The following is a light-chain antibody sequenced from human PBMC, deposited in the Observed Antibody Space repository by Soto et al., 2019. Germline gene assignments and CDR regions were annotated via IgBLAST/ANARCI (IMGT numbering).Light chain of an antibody. V-gene: IGLV1-40*01. Sequence: QSFLTQALSVSLAPGQWVSFSCTGGSSNIGAGYAVHWSLPLPGTAPKILISATHNPPSGVPDRFSGSKSGTSASLAITGLQAEDEADYYYQAYASSRSTLDAFGTATKVTVL. CDR1: SSNIGAGYA. CDR3: QAYASSRSTLDA. CDR2: ATH. J-gene: IGLJ1*01.